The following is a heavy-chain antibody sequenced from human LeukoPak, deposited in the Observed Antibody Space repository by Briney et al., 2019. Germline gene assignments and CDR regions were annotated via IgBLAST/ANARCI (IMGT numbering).Heavy chain of an antibody. D-gene: IGHD6-6*01. J-gene: IGHJ4*02. V-gene: IGHV4-59*01. CDR2: IYYSGST. CDR3: ARGVEYSSSSGLGY. CDR1: GGSISSYY. Sequence: PSETLSLTCTVCGGSISSYYWSWIRQPPGKGLEWIGYIYYSGSTNYNPSLKSRVTISVDTSKNQFSLKLSSVTAADTAVYYCARGVEYSSSSGLGYWGQGTLVTVSS.